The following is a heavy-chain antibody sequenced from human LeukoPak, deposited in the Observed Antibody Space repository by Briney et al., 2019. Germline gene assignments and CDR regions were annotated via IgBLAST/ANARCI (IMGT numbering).Heavy chain of an antibody. Sequence: GVLRLSCAGSGFSFSAYIMNWVRQAPGKGLEWVSSISSNSYNIYYADSVRGRFTISRDNAKNSLFLQMNSLKAEDTAVYYCARWLVGALKPGAFDVWGQGTAVTVSS. CDR1: GFSFSAYI. CDR2: ISSNSYNI. D-gene: IGHD1-26*01. CDR3: ARWLVGALKPGAFDV. J-gene: IGHJ3*01. V-gene: IGHV3-21*06.